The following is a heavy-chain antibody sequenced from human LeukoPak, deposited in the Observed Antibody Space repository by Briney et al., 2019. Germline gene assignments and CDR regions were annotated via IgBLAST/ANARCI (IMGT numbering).Heavy chain of an antibody. V-gene: IGHV4-59*01. Sequence: SETLSLTCTVSGGSITNYYWSWIRQPPGKGLEWIGFSYYNGNTNYNPSLKSRVTISVDMSKNQFSLSLRSVTAADTAVYYCARAGIAAAGNRWFDPWGQGTLVTVSS. CDR2: SYYNGNT. J-gene: IGHJ5*02. CDR1: GGSITNYY. CDR3: ARAGIAAAGNRWFDP. D-gene: IGHD6-13*01.